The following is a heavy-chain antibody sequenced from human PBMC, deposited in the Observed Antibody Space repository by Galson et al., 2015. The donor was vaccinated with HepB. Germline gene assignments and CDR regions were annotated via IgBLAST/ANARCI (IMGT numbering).Heavy chain of an antibody. V-gene: IGHV3-73*01. CDR1: GFTFSGSA. J-gene: IGHJ5*02. D-gene: IGHD3-22*01. CDR3: TRAEYYYDSISPGRFDP. CDR2: IRSKANSYAT. Sequence: SLRLSCAASGFTFSGSAMHWVRQASGKGLEWVGRIRSKANSYATAYAASVKGRFTISRDDSKNTAYLQMNSLKTEDTAVYYCTRAEYYYDSISPGRFDPWGQGTLVTLSS.